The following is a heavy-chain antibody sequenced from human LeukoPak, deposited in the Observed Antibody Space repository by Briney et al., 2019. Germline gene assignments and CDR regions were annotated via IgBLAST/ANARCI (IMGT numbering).Heavy chain of an antibody. Sequence: GASVKVSCKASGYTFTSYAMNWARQAPGQGLEWMGWINTNTGNPTYAQGFTGRFVFSLDTSVSTAYLQISSLKAEDTAVYYCAREGVVVAATLEDHFDYWGQGTLVTVSS. CDR3: AREGVVVAATLEDHFDY. V-gene: IGHV7-4-1*02. D-gene: IGHD2-15*01. CDR1: GYTFTSYA. J-gene: IGHJ4*02. CDR2: INTNTGNP.